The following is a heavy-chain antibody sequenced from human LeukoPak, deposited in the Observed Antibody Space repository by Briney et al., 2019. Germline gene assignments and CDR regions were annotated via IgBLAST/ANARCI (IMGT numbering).Heavy chain of an antibody. J-gene: IGHJ4*02. Sequence: TGGSLRLSCAASGFTFSRYWMSWVRQAPGQGLEWMANINEHGSEKNYVNSVRGRFTISRDNTKNSVYVQMNGLRVEDTGVYYCAKYSGYRWDHWGQGTLVTVSS. CDR2: INEHGSEK. CDR1: GFTFSRYW. V-gene: IGHV3-7*01. CDR3: AKYSGYRWDH. D-gene: IGHD5-12*01.